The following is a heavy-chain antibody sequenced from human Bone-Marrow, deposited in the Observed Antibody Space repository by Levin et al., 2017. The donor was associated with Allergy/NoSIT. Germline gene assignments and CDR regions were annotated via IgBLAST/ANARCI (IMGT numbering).Heavy chain of an antibody. Sequence: SETLSLTCALSGGSISSGGSSWSWIRQPPGKGLEWIGYIFHTGSTYYNPSLKSRVTISVDRSKNQFSLKLTSVTAADTAVYYCARSFTMLRGGFDPWGQGILVTDSS. CDR3: ARSFTMLRGGFDP. J-gene: IGHJ5*02. CDR1: GGSISSGGSS. V-gene: IGHV4-30-2*01. D-gene: IGHD3-10*01. CDR2: IFHTGST.